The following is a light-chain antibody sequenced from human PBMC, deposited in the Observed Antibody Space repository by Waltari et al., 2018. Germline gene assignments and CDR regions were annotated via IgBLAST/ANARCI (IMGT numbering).Light chain of an antibody. CDR3: QHYLRLPAT. CDR1: QSVSRA. V-gene: IGKV3-20*01. J-gene: IGKJ1*01. Sequence: EIVLTQSPGTLSLSPGERATLSCRASQSVSRALAWYQQKPGQAPRLLIYCAANRATGIPDRFSGSGSWTDFSLTISCLEPEDFAVYYCQHYLRLPATFGQGTKVEIK. CDR2: CAA.